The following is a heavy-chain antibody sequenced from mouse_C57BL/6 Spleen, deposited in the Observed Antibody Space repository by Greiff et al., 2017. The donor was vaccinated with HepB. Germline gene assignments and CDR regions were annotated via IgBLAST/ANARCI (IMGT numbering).Heavy chain of an antibody. D-gene: IGHD2-1*01. CDR2: IDPSDSYT. Sequence: VQLQQSGAELVMPGASVKLSCKASGYTFTSYWMHWVKQRPGQGLEWIGEIDPSDSYTNYNQKFKGKSTLTVDKSSSTAYMQLSSLTSEDSAVYYCARNYYGNYGFAYWGQGTLVTVSA. V-gene: IGHV1-69*01. CDR3: ARNYYGNYGFAY. J-gene: IGHJ3*01. CDR1: GYTFTSYW.